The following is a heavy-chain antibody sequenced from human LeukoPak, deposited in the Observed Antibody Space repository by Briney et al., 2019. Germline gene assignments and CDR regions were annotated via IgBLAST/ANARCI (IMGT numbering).Heavy chain of an antibody. CDR3: ARAGYYYATREYYFDY. J-gene: IGHJ4*02. D-gene: IGHD3-10*01. CDR1: GGSISSYY. V-gene: IGHV4-4*07. CDR2: IYTSGST. Sequence: SETLSLTCTVSGGSISSYYWSWIRQPAGKGLEWIGHIYTSGSTNYNPSLKSRVTMSVDTSKKQFSLKLSSVTAADTAVYYCARAGYYYATREYYFDYWGQGTLVTVSS.